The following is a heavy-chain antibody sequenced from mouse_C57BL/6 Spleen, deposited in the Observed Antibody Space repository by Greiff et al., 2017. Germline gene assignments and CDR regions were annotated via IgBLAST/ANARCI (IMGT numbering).Heavy chain of an antibody. CDR3: ARVTTVGYFDV. V-gene: IGHV1-64*01. CDR2: IHPNSGST. J-gene: IGHJ1*03. CDR1: GYTFTSYW. Sequence: QVQLQQPGAELVTPGASVKLSCKASGYTFTSYWMPWVKQRPGQGLEWIGMIHPNSGSTNYNEKFKSQATLTVDKSSSTAYMQLSSLTSEDSAVYYCARVTTVGYFDVWGTGTTVTVSS. D-gene: IGHD1-1*01.